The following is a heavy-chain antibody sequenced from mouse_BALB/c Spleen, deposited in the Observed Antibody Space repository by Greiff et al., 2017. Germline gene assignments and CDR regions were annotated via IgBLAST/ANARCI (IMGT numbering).Heavy chain of an antibody. J-gene: IGHJ4*01. CDR1: GYAFSSSW. V-gene: IGHV1-82*01. CDR2: IYPGDGDT. Sequence: QVQLQQSGPELVKPGASVKISCKASGYAFSSSWMNWVKQRPGQGLEWIGRIYPGDGDTNYNGKFKGKATLTADKSSSTAYMQLSSLTSVDSAVYFCASYYYAMDYWGQGTSVTVSS. CDR3: ASYYYAMDY.